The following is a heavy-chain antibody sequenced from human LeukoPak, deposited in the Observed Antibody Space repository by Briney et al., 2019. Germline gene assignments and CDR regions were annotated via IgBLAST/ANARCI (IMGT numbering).Heavy chain of an antibody. CDR1: GGSISSSGFH. Sequence: SETLSLTCTVSGGSISSSGFHWGWIRQPPGKGLEWIGTIYYSGSTYYNPSLNSRVTISIDTSKNQCSLRLNSVTAADTAVYYCARRTTNDKWMTNKGGYYFDYWGQGTLVTVSS. CDR2: IYYSGST. J-gene: IGHJ4*02. CDR3: ARRTTNDKWMTNKGGYYFDY. D-gene: IGHD1-1*01. V-gene: IGHV4-39*01.